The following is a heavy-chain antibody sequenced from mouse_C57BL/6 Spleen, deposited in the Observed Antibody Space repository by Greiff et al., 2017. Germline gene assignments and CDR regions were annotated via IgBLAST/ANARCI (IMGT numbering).Heavy chain of an antibody. D-gene: IGHD1-1*01. V-gene: IGHV3-6*01. J-gene: IGHJ1*03. Sequence: EVKLMESGPGLVKPSQSLSLTCSVTGYSITSGYYWNWIRHFPGNKLEWMGYISYDGSTNYNPSIKNRISITRDTSKNQFFLKLNSMTTEDTATYYCAGGCYYGSSSSWYFDVWGTGTTVTVSS. CDR2: ISYDGST. CDR3: AGGCYYGSSSSWYFDV. CDR1: GYSITSGYY.